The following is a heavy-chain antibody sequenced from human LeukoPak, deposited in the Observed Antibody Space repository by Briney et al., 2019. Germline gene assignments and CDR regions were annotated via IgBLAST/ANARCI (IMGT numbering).Heavy chain of an antibody. CDR3: AREEIVPAAYFDY. V-gene: IGHV3-48*03. J-gene: IGHJ4*02. CDR1: GFTFSSYE. CDR2: ISSSGSTI. Sequence: GGSLRLSCAASGFTFSSYEMNWVRQAPGKGLERVSYISSSGSTIYYADSVKGRFTISRDNAKNSLYLQMNSLRAEGTAVYYCAREEIVPAAYFDYWGQGTLVTVSS. D-gene: IGHD2-2*01.